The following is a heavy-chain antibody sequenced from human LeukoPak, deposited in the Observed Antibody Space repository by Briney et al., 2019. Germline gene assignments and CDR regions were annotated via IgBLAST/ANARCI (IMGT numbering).Heavy chain of an antibody. Sequence: PSETLSLTCTVSGGSISSYYWSWIRQPPGKGLEWIGYIYYSGSTNYNPSLKSRVTISVDTSKNQFSLKLRSVTAADTAVYYCASGGSYFWFDPWGQGTRVAVST. CDR3: ASGGSYFWFDP. CDR1: GGSISSYY. V-gene: IGHV4-59*01. D-gene: IGHD1-26*01. CDR2: IYYSGST. J-gene: IGHJ5*02.